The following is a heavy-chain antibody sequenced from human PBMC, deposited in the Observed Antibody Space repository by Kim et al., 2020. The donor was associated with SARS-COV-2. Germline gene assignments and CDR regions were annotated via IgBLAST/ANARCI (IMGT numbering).Heavy chain of an antibody. V-gene: IGHV3-33*01. CDR3: ARDPNELRYFDWLYPRYYGMDV. Sequence: GGSLRLSCAASGFTFSSYGMHWVRQAPGKGLEWVAVIWYDGSNKYYADSVKGRFTISRDNSKNTLYLQMNSLRAEDTAVYYCARDPNELRYFDWLYPRYYGMDVWGQGNTVTVSS. J-gene: IGHJ6*02. CDR2: IWYDGSNK. CDR1: GFTFSSYG. D-gene: IGHD3-9*01.